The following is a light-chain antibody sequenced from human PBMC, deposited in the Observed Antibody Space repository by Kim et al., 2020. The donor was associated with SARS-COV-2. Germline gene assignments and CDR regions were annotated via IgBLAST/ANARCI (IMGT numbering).Light chain of an antibody. V-gene: IGLV3-19*01. CDR1: SLRIYY. CDR2: GKN. CDR3: NSRDSSDNHVV. Sequence: ALGQTVRITCQGDSLRIYYASWYQQKPGQAPVLVIYGKNNRPSVIPDRFSGSSSGNTASLTITGAQAEDEADYYCNSRDSSDNHVVFGGGTQLTVL. J-gene: IGLJ2*01.